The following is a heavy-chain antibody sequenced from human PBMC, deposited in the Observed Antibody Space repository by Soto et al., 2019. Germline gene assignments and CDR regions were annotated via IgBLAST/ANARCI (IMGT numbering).Heavy chain of an antibody. CDR1: GGTFSSYT. CDR3: AVHIIVPFDY. CDR2: IIPTLGIA. D-gene: IGHD3-16*02. Sequence: ASVKVSCKASGGTFSSYTISWVRQAPGQGLEWMGRIIPTLGIANYAQKFQGRVTITADKSTSTAYMELSSLRSEDTAVYYCAVHIIVPFDYWGQGTLVTVSS. V-gene: IGHV1-69*02. J-gene: IGHJ4*02.